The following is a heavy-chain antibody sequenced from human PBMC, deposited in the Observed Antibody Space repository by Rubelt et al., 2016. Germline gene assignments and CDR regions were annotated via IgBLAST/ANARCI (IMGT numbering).Heavy chain of an antibody. V-gene: IGHV3-33*01. CDR3: ARGIAAPGTDY. Sequence: GKGLEWVAVIWHDGTAKYYADSVKGRFTISSDNSKNTLFLQMNSLRVEDTAVYYCARGIAAPGTDYWGQGTLVTVSP. CDR2: IWHDGTAK. D-gene: IGHD6-13*01. J-gene: IGHJ4*02.